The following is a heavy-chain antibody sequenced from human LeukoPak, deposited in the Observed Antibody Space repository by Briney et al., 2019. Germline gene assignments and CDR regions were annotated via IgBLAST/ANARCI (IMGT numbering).Heavy chain of an antibody. J-gene: IGHJ5*02. D-gene: IGHD3-10*01. CDR1: AYTFTSYN. V-gene: IGHV1-8*01. CDR2: MNPNSGNT. Sequence: ASVKVSCRASAYTFTSYNINWVRQATGQGLEWMGWMNPNSGNTGYAQKFQGRVTMTRNTSISTAYMELRSLTSEDTAVYYCARDGSGSYYDRGWFDPWGQGTLVTVSS. CDR3: ARDGSGSYYDRGWFDP.